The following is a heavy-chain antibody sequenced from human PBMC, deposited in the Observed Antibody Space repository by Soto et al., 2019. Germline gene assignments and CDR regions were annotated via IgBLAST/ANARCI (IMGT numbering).Heavy chain of an antibody. Sequence: QVQLVQSGAEVKKPGASVKVSCKASGYSFTRYGISWVRQAPGQGLEWMGWISGESGKTNFAQTFQARITMTTDTSTSTADLELRALRSNDTAVYYCARGHDVGAVSDDYWGQGTVVTVSS. CDR1: GYSFTRYG. D-gene: IGHD3-3*01. V-gene: IGHV1-18*01. CDR3: ARGHDVGAVSDDY. J-gene: IGHJ4*02. CDR2: ISGESGKT.